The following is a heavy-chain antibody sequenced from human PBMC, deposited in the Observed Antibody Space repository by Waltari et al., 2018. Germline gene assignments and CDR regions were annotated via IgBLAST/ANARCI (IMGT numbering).Heavy chain of an antibody. CDR2: IKDDGSDK. V-gene: IGHV3-7*01. CDR3: ARDYGWGALDI. J-gene: IGHJ3*02. CDR1: GVRFGRYW. D-gene: IGHD3-16*01. Sequence: EVQLVESGGDLVQPGGSLRLSCAASGVRFGRYWMNWVRQIPGKGLEWVALIKDDGSDKWYVDSVEGRFTVSRDNAKNSLYLEMSSLRSEDTALYYCARDYGWGALDIWGQGTMVTVSS.